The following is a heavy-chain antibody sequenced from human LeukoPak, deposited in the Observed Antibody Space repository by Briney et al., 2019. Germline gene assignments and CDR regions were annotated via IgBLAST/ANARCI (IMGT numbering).Heavy chain of an antibody. CDR2: IIPIFGTA. CDR1: GFIFTSYG. J-gene: IGHJ4*02. V-gene: IGHV1-69*06. Sequence: SVKVSCKASGFIFTSYGITWVRQAPGQGLEWMGGIIPIFGTANYAQKFRGRVTITADKSTRTAYMELSSLRSEDTAVYYCARDERYDSSGYPFDYWGQGTLVTVSS. D-gene: IGHD3-22*01. CDR3: ARDERYDSSGYPFDY.